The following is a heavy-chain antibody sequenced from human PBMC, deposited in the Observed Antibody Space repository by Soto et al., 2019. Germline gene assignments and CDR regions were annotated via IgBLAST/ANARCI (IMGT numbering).Heavy chain of an antibody. J-gene: IGHJ2*01. CDR2: IYSGGST. V-gene: IGHV3-66*01. D-gene: IGHD3-16*02. CDR3: ARAQLSLSTIGYVDL. CDR1: GFTASSNY. Sequence: EVQLVESGGGLVQPGGSLSLSCAASGFTASSNYMSWVRQAPGKGLEWVSVIYSGGSTYYADSVKGRFTISRDNSKNTLYLQMSSLRDEDTAVYYCARAQLSLSTIGYVDLWGRGNLVTVSA.